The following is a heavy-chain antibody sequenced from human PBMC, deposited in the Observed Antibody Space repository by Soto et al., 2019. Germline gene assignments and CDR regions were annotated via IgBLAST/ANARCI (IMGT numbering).Heavy chain of an antibody. CDR3: GRDEVRNGVGV. CDR2: IKGDGSDK. V-gene: IGHV3-7*01. J-gene: IGHJ6*02. Sequence: GGSLRLSCEASGFTFSDFWMSWVRQAPGKGLEWVANIKGDGSDKRYVDSVRGRFTISRDNAKNSVYLQMNSLRADDTALYYCGRDEVRNGVGVWGQGIKVTVSS. CDR1: GFTFSDFW.